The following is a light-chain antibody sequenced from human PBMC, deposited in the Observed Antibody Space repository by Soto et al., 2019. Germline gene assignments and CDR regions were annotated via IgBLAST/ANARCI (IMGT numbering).Light chain of an antibody. CDR2: EVN. V-gene: IGLV2-8*01. Sequence: QSALTQPPSASVYPGQSVAISCTGTSRDVGGYNYVSWYQQHPGKAPKLMIYEVNKRPSGVPDRFSGSKSGNTAYLTVSLLHAEDEADYYCSSYAGSSNVFGTGTKLTV. J-gene: IGLJ1*01. CDR1: SRDVGGYNY. CDR3: SSYAGSSNV.